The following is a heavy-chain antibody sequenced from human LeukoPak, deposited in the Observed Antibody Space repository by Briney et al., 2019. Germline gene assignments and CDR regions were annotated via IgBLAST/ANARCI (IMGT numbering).Heavy chain of an antibody. CDR1: GGSFSGYY. V-gene: IGHV4-34*01. D-gene: IGHD1-7*01. J-gene: IGHJ4*02. CDR3: ARGTTPDY. CDR2: INHSGST. Sequence: PSETLSLTCAVYGGSFSGYYWSWIRQPPGKGLEWIGEINHSGSTNYNPSLKSRVTISVDTSKNQFSLRLSSVTAADTAVYYCARGTTPDYWGQGTLVTVSS.